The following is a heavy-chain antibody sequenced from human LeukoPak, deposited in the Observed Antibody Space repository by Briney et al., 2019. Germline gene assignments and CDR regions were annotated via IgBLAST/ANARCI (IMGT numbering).Heavy chain of an antibody. CDR2: INLNSGGT. CDR1: GYTFTDYY. D-gene: IGHD5-24*01. J-gene: IGHJ6*03. CDR3: ARVVDGYYYMDV. V-gene: IGHV1-2*02. Sequence: ASVTVSYKASGYTFTDYYMHWVRQAPGQGREWMGWINLNSGGTNYAQKFQGRVTMTRDTAISTAYMELSSLRSDDTAMYYCARVVDGYYYMDVWGKGTTVTVSS.